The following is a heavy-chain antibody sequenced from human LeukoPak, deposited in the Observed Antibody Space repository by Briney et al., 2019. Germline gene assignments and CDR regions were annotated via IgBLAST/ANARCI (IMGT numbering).Heavy chain of an antibody. CDR1: GGSISSGDYY. Sequence: SETLSLICTVSGGSISSGDYYWSWIRQPPGKGLEWIGYIYYSGSTYYNPSLKSRVTISVDTSKNQFSLKLSSVTAADTAVYYCARVPPPSYYYDSSGYLGFDYWGQGTLVTVSS. V-gene: IGHV4-30-4*01. J-gene: IGHJ4*02. CDR2: IYYSGST. CDR3: ARVPPPSYYYDSSGYLGFDY. D-gene: IGHD3-22*01.